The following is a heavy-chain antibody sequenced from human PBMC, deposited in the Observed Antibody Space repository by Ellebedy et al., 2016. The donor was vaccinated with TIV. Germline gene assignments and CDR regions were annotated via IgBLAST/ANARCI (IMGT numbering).Heavy chain of an antibody. CDR2: IWYDGSNK. Sequence: GESLKISCAASGFTFSSYGMHWVRQAPGKGLEWVAVIWYDGSNKYYADSVKGRFTISRDNSKNTLYLQMNSLRAEDTAVYYCAKDEGPLEITGPFDYWGQGTLVTVSS. V-gene: IGHV3-33*06. D-gene: IGHD1-20*01. CDR3: AKDEGPLEITGPFDY. J-gene: IGHJ4*02. CDR1: GFTFSSYG.